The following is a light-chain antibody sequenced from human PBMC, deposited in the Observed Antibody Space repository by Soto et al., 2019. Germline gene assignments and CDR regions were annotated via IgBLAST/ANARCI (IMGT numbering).Light chain of an antibody. V-gene: IGLV1-51*01. CDR1: SSNIGGNS. Sequence: QSVMTQPPSVSAAPGQKVTISCSGSSSNIGGNSVSWYQQLPGTAPKLLIYEVNNRPSGVSNRFSGSKSGNTASLIISGLQTEDEANYYCSAYTTSNTLIFGTGTKLTVL. CDR2: EVN. CDR3: SAYTTSNTLI. J-gene: IGLJ1*01.